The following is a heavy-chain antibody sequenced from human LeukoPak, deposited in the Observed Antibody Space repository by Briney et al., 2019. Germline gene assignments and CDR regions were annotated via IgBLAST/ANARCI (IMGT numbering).Heavy chain of an antibody. D-gene: IGHD3-10*01. V-gene: IGHV3-30*18. CDR3: AKDISNRGWFGELLSPQENYYYGMDV. J-gene: IGHJ6*02. Sequence: PGGSLRLSCEASGFTFSSYGMHWVRQAPGKGLEWVAVISYDGSNKYYADSVKGRFTISRDNSKNTLYLQMNSLRAEDTAVYYCAKDISNRGWFGELLSPQENYYYGMDVWGQGTTVTVSS. CDR1: GFTFSSYG. CDR2: ISYDGSNK.